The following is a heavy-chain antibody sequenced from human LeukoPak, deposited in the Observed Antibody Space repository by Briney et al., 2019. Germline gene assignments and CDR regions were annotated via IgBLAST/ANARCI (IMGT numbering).Heavy chain of an antibody. CDR2: IYYSGNT. V-gene: IGHV4-59*01. CDR1: GVSISSYY. Sequence: SETLSLTCTVSGVSISSYYWSWIRQPPGKGLEWIGYIYYSGNTNYNPSLKSRVTMSVDTSKNQFSLKLSSVTAADTAVYYCARDIVGVTRAFGYWGQGTLATVSS. J-gene: IGHJ4*02. D-gene: IGHD1-26*01. CDR3: ARDIVGVTRAFGY.